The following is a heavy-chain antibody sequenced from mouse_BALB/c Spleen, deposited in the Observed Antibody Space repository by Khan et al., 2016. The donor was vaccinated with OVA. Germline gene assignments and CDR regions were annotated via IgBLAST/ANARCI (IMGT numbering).Heavy chain of an antibody. CDR2: IYSGNSDT. Sequence: EVQLVESGTVLARPGASVKMSCKASGYSFTNYWMHWVKQRPGQVLEWVGAIYSGNSDTRYNQKFKGKAKLTAVTSASTAYIELSSLTSEDSAVYDGTSSNDSYYFDYWGQGTTLTVSS. J-gene: IGHJ2*01. V-gene: IGHV1-5*01. CDR3: TSSNDSYYFDY. CDR1: GYSFTNYW. D-gene: IGHD2-4*01.